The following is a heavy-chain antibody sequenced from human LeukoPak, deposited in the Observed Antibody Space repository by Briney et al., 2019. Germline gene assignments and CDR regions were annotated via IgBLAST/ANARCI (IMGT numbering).Heavy chain of an antibody. D-gene: IGHD2-15*01. CDR1: GGSISSSSYY. CDR2: IYYSGST. CDR3: ATNYCSGGSCYSEGAFDI. V-gene: IGHV4-39*01. J-gene: IGHJ3*02. Sequence: SETLSLTCTVSGGSISSSSYYWGWIRQLPGKGLEWIGSIYYSGSTYYNPSLKSRITISVDTSKNQFSLKLSSVTAADTAVYYCATNYCSGGSCYSEGAFDIWGQGTMVTVSS.